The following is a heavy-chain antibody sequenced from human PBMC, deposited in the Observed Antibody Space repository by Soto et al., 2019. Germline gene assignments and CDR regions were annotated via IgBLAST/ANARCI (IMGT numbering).Heavy chain of an antibody. Sequence: SGPTLVNPTQTLTLTCSFAGFSLTTGVGVGWIRQPPGKDLEWLAIIYWNDEKLYNPSLKTRLTITKDTSKNQVVLTVTDMDPVDTATYYCAHRVNMARGPYNYFGPWGQGTLVTVSS. CDR2: IYWNDEK. J-gene: IGHJ5*02. D-gene: IGHD3-10*01. CDR1: GFSLTTGVG. V-gene: IGHV2-5*01. CDR3: AHRVNMARGPYNYFGP.